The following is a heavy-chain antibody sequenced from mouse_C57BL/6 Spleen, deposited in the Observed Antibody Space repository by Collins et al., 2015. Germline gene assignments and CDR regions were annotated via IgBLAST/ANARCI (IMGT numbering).Heavy chain of an antibody. Sequence: HGKSLEWIGDINPNNGGTSYNQKFKGKATLTVDKSSSTAYMELRSLTSEDSAVYYCARKEDYYGSDAYWGQGTLVTVSA. V-gene: IGHV1-26*01. J-gene: IGHJ3*01. CDR3: ARKEDYYGSDAY. D-gene: IGHD1-1*01. CDR2: INPNNGGT.